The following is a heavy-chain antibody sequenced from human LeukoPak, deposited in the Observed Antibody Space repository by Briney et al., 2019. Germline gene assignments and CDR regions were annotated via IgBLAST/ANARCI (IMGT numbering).Heavy chain of an antibody. V-gene: IGHV3-23*01. Sequence: PGGSLRLSCVASRSTFSSFAMSWVRQAPGKGLEWVSTISGSGDRTYYADSVKGRFTISRDNSKNTLYLQMNSLRAEDTALYYCARPEGITMVRGVIYWGQGTLVTVSS. J-gene: IGHJ4*02. CDR3: ARPEGITMVRGVIY. CDR2: ISGSGDRT. CDR1: RSTFSSFA. D-gene: IGHD3-10*01.